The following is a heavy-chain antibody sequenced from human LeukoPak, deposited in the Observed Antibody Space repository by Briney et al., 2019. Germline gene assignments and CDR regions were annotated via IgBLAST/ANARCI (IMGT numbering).Heavy chain of an antibody. D-gene: IGHD6-19*01. Sequence: GGSLRLSCAASGFTFSSYAMSWVRQAPGKGLEWVSAISGSGGSTYYADSVKGRFTISRDNSKNTLYLQMNSLRAEDTAVYYCANDLWYSSGWFDYWGQGTLVTVSS. V-gene: IGHV3-23*01. CDR3: ANDLWYSSGWFDY. J-gene: IGHJ4*02. CDR1: GFTFSSYA. CDR2: ISGSGGST.